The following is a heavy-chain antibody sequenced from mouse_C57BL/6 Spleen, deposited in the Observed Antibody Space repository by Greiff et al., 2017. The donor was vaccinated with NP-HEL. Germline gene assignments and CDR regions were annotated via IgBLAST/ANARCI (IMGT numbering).Heavy chain of an antibody. Sequence: QVQLQQSGAELVRPGASGTRPGKASGYTFTDYEMHWGKQTPVHGLEWIGAIDPETGGTAYNQKFKGKAILTADKSSSTAYMELRSLTSEDSAVYYCTRATTVVAHYYAMDYWGQGTSVTVSS. D-gene: IGHD1-1*01. V-gene: IGHV1-15*01. CDR1: GYTFTDYE. CDR3: TRATTVVAHYYAMDY. CDR2: IDPETGGT. J-gene: IGHJ4*01.